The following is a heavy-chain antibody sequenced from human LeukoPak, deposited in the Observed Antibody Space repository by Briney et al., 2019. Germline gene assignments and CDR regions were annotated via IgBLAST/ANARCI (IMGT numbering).Heavy chain of an antibody. CDR3: AKDHYWSIDY. J-gene: IGHJ4*02. Sequence: GGSLRLSCAVSGFGVSVYFMTWVRQAPGKGLEWVSVIFDGGATYYADSVKGRFTISRDIAKNTLYLQMNSLRAEDTGVYYCAKDHYWSIDYWGRGTLVTVSS. D-gene: IGHD3-3*01. CDR1: GFGVSVYF. CDR2: IFDGGAT. V-gene: IGHV3-53*01.